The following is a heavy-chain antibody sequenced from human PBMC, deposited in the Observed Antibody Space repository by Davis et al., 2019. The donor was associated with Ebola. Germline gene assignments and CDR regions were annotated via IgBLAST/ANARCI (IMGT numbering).Heavy chain of an antibody. Sequence: SVKVSCKASGGTFSSYAISWVRQAPGQGLEWMGGIIPIFGTANYAQKFQGRVTITADESTSTAYMELSSLRSEDTAVYYCARGAPYGDGIQHWGQGTLVTVSS. CDR2: IIPIFGTA. D-gene: IGHD4-17*01. CDR1: GGTFSSYA. CDR3: ARGAPYGDGIQH. V-gene: IGHV1-69*13. J-gene: IGHJ1*01.